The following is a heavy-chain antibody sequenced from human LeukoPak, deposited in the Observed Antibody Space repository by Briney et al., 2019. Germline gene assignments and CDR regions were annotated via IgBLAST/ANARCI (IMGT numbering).Heavy chain of an antibody. CDR1: GGSISSYY. D-gene: IGHD6-19*01. CDR3: ARRVRAVAGTGYYTMDV. V-gene: IGHV4-59*08. Sequence: SETLSLTCTVSGGSISSYYWTWIRQPPGKGLEWIGYIFYSGSTNYNPSLKSRLTISVDTSKNQFSLKLSSVTAADTAVYYCARRVRAVAGTGYYTMDVWGQGTTVTVSS. CDR2: IFYSGST. J-gene: IGHJ6*02.